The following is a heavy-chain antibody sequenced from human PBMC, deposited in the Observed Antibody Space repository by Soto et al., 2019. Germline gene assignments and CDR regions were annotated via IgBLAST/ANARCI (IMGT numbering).Heavy chain of an antibody. CDR3: AKHGAIFLVPLPARTSFQPFDGMHV. V-gene: IGHV3-23*04. CDR2: ISSSSDIT. D-gene: IGHD3-3*02. CDR1: GFAFSNFA. Sequence: EEHLVESGGVVVQPGGSLRLTCAASGFAFSNFAMRWVRQAPGKGLEWVSGISSSSDITTYADSVKGRFTISRDNSQEKLYMHSRSLRAEDTAIYNCAKHGAIFLVPLPARTSFQPFDGMHVWGQGTTVSVSS. J-gene: IGHJ6*02.